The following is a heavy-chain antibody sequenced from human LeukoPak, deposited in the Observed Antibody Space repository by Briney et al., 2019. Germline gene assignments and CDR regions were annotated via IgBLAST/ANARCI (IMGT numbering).Heavy chain of an antibody. V-gene: IGHV3-23*01. CDR3: AKAGSSWTNWYFDL. J-gene: IGHJ2*01. D-gene: IGHD6-13*01. CDR1: GFMFSSYA. Sequence: PGGSXRLSCAASGFMFSSYAMSWVRQXPGKGLEWVSDTSGSGSSTYYADSVKGRFTSSRDNSKNTLYLQMNNLRADDTAVYHCAKAGSSWTNWYFDLWGRGTLVTVSS. CDR2: TSGSGSST.